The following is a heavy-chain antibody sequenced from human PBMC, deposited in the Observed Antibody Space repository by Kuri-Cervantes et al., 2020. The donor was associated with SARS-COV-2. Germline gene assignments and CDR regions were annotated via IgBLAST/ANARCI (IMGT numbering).Heavy chain of an antibody. CDR1: GYTFSSYY. CDR3: ARWMVRGIIQYYYYAMDV. J-gene: IGHJ6*02. CDR2: INPNSGGT. D-gene: IGHD3-10*01. V-gene: IGHV1-2*04. Sequence: ASVKVSCKASGYTFSSYYMYWVRQAPGQGLEWMGWINPNSGGTNYAQNFQGWVTMTRDTSISTAYMELSRLRSDDTAVYYCARWMVRGIIQYYYYAMDVWGQGTTVTVSS.